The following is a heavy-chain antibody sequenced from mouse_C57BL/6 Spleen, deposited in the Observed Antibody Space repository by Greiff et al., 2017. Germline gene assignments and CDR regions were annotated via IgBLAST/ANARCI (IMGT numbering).Heavy chain of an antibody. Sequence: EVQLVESGGGLVKPGGSLKLSCAASGFTFSSYAMSWVRQTPEKRLEWVATISDGGSYTYYPDNVKGRFTISRDNAKNNLYLQMSHLKSEDTAMYYCASLDGYYPYWYFDVWGTGTTVTVSS. CDR2: ISDGGSYT. CDR1: GFTFSSYA. J-gene: IGHJ1*03. CDR3: ASLDGYYPYWYFDV. V-gene: IGHV5-4*01. D-gene: IGHD2-3*01.